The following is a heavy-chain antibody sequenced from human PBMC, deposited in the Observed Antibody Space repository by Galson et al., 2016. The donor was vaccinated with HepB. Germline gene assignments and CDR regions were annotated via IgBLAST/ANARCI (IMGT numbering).Heavy chain of an antibody. CDR2: INAVSGNT. V-gene: IGHV1-3*01. Sequence: SVKVSCKASGYTFINYAWHWVRQAPGQGLEWMGWINAVSGNTDFSPRFPGRVSITRDTSANTAYMELSSLTSEDTAVYYCASGYSSGWFFIIDYWGQGTLLTVSS. J-gene: IGHJ4*02. CDR3: ASGYSSGWFFIIDY. CDR1: GYTFINYA. D-gene: IGHD6-19*01.